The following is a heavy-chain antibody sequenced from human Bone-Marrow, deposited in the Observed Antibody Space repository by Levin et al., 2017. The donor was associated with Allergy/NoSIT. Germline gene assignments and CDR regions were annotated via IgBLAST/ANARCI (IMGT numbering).Heavy chain of an antibody. CDR3: ARCSSIADTVWFDP. CDR2: IYPDDFDT. V-gene: IGHV5-51*01. J-gene: IGHJ5*02. CDR1: GYIFTTYW. D-gene: IGHD6-13*01. Sequence: PGESLKISCKASGYIFTTYWIGWLRQMPGKGLEWMAIIYPDDFDTRYNPSFQGQVTISADNSISTAYLHFKNLNTSDTAIYYCARCSSIADTVWFDPWGQGTQVTV.